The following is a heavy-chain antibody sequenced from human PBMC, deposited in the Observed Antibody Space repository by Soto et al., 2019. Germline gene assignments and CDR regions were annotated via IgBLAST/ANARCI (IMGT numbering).Heavy chain of an antibody. CDR1: WFPFRCLG. J-gene: IGHJ3*02. CDR3: ARVGYCSGGSCYSEVGAFDI. CDR2: ISSSGSTI. V-gene: IGHV3-48*03. Sequence: YPRISWAAFWFPFRCLGLNWGPQAPGKGPELVSYISSSGSTIYYADVVKGRFTISRDNAKNSLYLQMNSLRAEDTAVYYCARVGYCSGGSCYSEVGAFDIWGQGTMVTVSS. D-gene: IGHD2-15*01.